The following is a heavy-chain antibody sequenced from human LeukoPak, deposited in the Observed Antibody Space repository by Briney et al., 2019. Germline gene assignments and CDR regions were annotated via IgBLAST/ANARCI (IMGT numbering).Heavy chain of an antibody. CDR2: INHSGST. CDR1: GGSFSGYY. V-gene: IGHV4-34*01. Sequence: SETLSLTCAVYGGSFSGYYWSWIRQPPGKGLEWMGEINHSGSTNYNPSLNSRVTISVGTSKNQFSLKLSSVTAADTAVYYCARGLHYYYYYMDVWGKGTTVTVSS. J-gene: IGHJ6*03. CDR3: ARGLHYYYYYMDV.